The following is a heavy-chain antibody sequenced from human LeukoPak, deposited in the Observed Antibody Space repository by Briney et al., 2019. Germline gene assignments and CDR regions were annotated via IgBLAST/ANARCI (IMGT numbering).Heavy chain of an antibody. J-gene: IGHJ4*02. V-gene: IGHV3-23*01. Sequence: GGSLRLSCAASGFTFSSYAMTWVRQAPGKGLEWVSSISPSGSTTYYADSVKGRFTISRDNSKNTLYLQMNSLRAEDTAVYYCARLGRRDGYKFDYWGQGTLVTVSS. CDR1: GFTFSSYA. CDR2: ISPSGSTT. D-gene: IGHD5-24*01. CDR3: ARLGRRDGYKFDY.